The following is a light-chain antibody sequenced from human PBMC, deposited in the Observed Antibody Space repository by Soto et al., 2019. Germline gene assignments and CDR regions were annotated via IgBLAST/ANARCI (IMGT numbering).Light chain of an antibody. CDR3: QQRRT. J-gene: IGKJ1*01. Sequence: VLTQSPGTLPLSPGERATLSCRTTLRLSSSYFAWYQQKPGQAPRLLIYGASSRAAGIPDRFTGSGSGTEFTLTVSRLEPEDFAVYFCQQRRTFGQGTKVDVK. CDR1: LRLSSSY. CDR2: GAS. V-gene: IGKV3-20*01.